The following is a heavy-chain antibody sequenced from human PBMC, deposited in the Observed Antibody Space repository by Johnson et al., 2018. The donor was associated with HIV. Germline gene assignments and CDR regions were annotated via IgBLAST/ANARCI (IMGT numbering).Heavy chain of an antibody. Sequence: VQLVESGGGLVQPGGSLRLSCAASGFTFSSYDMHWVRQPTGKGLEWVSVIDTAGDTYYAGSVKGRFTISRDNSKNTLYLQMNSLRAEDTAVYYCARGLEIAQGLAAFDIWGQGTMVTVSS. CDR2: IDTAGDT. V-gene: IGHV3-13*01. CDR1: GFTFSSYD. J-gene: IGHJ3*02. D-gene: IGHD3/OR15-3a*01. CDR3: ARGLEIAQGLAAFDI.